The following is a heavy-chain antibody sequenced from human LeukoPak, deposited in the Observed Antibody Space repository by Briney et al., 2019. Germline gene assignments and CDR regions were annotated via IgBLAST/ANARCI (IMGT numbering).Heavy chain of an antibody. CDR3: ARPGYCSGGSCYSFGYMDV. CDR2: IYYSGST. D-gene: IGHD2-15*01. Sequence: TSETLSLTCTVSGGSISSYYWSWIRQPPGKGLEWIGSIYYSGSTYYNPSLKSRVTISVDTSKNQFSPKLSSVTAADTAVYYCARPGYCSGGSCYSFGYMDVWGKGTTVTISS. J-gene: IGHJ6*03. V-gene: IGHV4-39*01. CDR1: GGSISSYY.